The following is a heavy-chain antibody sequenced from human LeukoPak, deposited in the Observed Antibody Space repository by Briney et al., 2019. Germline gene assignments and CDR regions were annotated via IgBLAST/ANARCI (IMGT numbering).Heavy chain of an antibody. D-gene: IGHD3-22*01. CDR2: ISYYGSNK. V-gene: IGHV3-30*18. J-gene: IGHJ4*02. CDR1: GFTFSSYG. CDR3: AKGSAYYYDSSGYDSFDY. Sequence: GGPLRLSCAASGFTFSSYGVHWVRQAPGKGLEWVAVISYYGSNKYYADSVKGRFTISRDNSKNTLYLQMNSLRAEDTAVYYCAKGSAYYYDSSGYDSFDYWGQGTLVTVSS.